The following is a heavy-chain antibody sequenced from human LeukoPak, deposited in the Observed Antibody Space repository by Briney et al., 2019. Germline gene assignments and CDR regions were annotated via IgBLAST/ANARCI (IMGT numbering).Heavy chain of an antibody. CDR2: INHSGST. Sequence: SETLSLTCAGYGGSFSGYYWRWIRQPPGKGLEWIGEINHSGSTNYNPSLKSRVTISVDTSKNQFSLKLSSVTAADTAVYYCAREGPVTTLSSEHYQYWYFDLWGRGTLVTVSS. V-gene: IGHV4-34*01. CDR3: AREGPVTTLSSEHYQYWYFDL. D-gene: IGHD4-17*01. J-gene: IGHJ2*01. CDR1: GGSFSGYY.